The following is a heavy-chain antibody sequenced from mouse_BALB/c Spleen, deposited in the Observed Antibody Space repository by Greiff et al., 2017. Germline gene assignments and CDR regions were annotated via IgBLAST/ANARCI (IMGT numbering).Heavy chain of an antibody. CDR1: GYTFTDYW. CDR2: IDTSDSYT. J-gene: IGHJ2*01. Sequence: QVQLQQPGAELVMPGASVKMSCKASGYTFTDYWMHWVKQRPGQGLEWIGAIDTSDSYTSYNQKFKGKATLTVDESSSTAYMQLSSLTSEDSAVYYCARRGSTMITFDYWGQGTTLTVSS. D-gene: IGHD2-4*01. V-gene: IGHV1-69*01. CDR3: ARRGSTMITFDY.